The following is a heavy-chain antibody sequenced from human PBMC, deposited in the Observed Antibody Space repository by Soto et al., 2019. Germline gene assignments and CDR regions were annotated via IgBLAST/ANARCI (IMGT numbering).Heavy chain of an antibody. V-gene: IGHV3-53*01. CDR2: IFSGGST. D-gene: IGHD1-26*01. J-gene: IGHJ4*02. CDR1: GFSVSSNY. CDR3: ARGESERRSDY. Sequence: QAGGSLRLSCAASGFSVSSNYMTWVRQAPGKGLEWVSIIFSGGSTGYADSVKGRFTISRDNSKNTLFLQMNGLRTEDTALYYCARGESERRSDYWGQGTLVTVSS.